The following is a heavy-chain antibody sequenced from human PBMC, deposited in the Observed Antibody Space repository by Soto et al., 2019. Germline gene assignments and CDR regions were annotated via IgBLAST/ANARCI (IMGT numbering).Heavy chain of an antibody. V-gene: IGHV3-23*01. D-gene: IGHD3-3*01. CDR1: GFTFSRVS. CDR2: ISGSDGKT. J-gene: IGHJ4*02. Sequence: PGGSLRLSCEASGFTFSRVSMNWVRQAPGKGLEWVSTISGSDGKTFYADSVKGRFSISRDTSQSTLYLQMNSLRADDTAMYYCARWSYLDYWGQGTRVTVSS. CDR3: ARWSYLDY.